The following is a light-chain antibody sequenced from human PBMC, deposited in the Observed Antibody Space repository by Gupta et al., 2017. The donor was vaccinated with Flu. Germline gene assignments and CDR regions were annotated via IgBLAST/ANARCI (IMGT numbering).Light chain of an antibody. CDR2: WAS. CDR3: QRYSGASWT. Sequence: DIVMTQSPDFLVVSLGERAIINCKSSHSVLYSSNSKNCLSWYQQTPGQPPMLLIYWASTRESGVPNRFSSGWSGTDFTPTISLLQAEYVAVYYCQRYSGASWTFGQGTKVEIK. CDR1: HSVLYSSNSKNC. J-gene: IGKJ1*01. V-gene: IGKV4-1*01.